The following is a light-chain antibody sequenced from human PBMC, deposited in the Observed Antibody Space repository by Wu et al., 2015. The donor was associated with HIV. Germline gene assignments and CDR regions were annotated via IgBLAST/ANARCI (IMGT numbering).Light chain of an antibody. V-gene: IGKV3-11*01. CDR1: QSVSSY. J-gene: IGKJ1*01. Sequence: EIVLTQSPATLSLSPGERATLSCRASQSVSSYLAWYQQKPGQAPRLLIYDASNRATGIPARFSGSGSGAEFTLTISSMQSEDFAVYYCQQYNNWPKTFGQGTKGGNQT. CDR3: QQYNNWPKT. CDR2: DAS.